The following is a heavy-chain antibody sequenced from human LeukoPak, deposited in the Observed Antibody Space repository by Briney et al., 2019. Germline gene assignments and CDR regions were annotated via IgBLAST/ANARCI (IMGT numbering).Heavy chain of an antibody. J-gene: IGHJ4*02. Sequence: GESLKTSCKGSGYSFTSYWIGWVRQMPGKGLEWMGIIYPGDSDTRYSPSFQGQVTISADKSISTAYLQWSSLKASDTAMYYCASQGYSYGSPFDYWGQGTLVTVSS. CDR1: GYSFTSYW. D-gene: IGHD5-18*01. CDR2: IYPGDSDT. CDR3: ASQGYSYGSPFDY. V-gene: IGHV5-51*01.